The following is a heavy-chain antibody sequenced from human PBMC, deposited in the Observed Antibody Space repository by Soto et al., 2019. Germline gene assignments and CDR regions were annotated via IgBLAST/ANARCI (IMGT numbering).Heavy chain of an antibody. J-gene: IGHJ6*03. D-gene: IGHD1-1*01. CDR2: TYYRSKWYI. Sequence: QVQLQQSGPGLVKPSQTLSLTCDISGDSVSSNSAAWNWIRQTPSRGLEWLGRTYYRSKWYINYAVSVKSRITGNPDTSKNQFSLQLNSVTPEDTAVYYCARGSWDDVTGHYYMDVWGKGTTVTVSS. V-gene: IGHV6-1*01. CDR3: ARGSWDDVTGHYYMDV. CDR1: GDSVSSNSAA.